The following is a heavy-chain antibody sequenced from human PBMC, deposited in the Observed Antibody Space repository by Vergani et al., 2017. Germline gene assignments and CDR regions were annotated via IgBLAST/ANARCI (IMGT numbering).Heavy chain of an antibody. CDR1: CFPFITFN. V-gene: IGHV3-64*01. CDR2: ISIDVKST. J-gene: IGHJ6*01. CDR3: SKDEEYTAPWERGYYNVLDD. Sequence: LESGGGLVQPGGSIRLSCFGSCFPFITFNMHWVRQILGKGLAYILGISIDVKSTNYAKSVKGRFIFTRDNSKDSLHLQVGKLRVEDTGSYFCSKDEEYTAPWERGYYNVLDDWGQGTTVSVSS. D-gene: IGHD1-26*01.